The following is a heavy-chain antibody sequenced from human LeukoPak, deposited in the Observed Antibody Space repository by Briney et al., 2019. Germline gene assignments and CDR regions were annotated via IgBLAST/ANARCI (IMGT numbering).Heavy chain of an antibody. V-gene: IGHV3-30*03. J-gene: IGHJ5*02. CDR2: ISYDGSNK. CDR1: GFTFNDYG. Sequence: GGSLRLSCAASGFTFNDYGMHWVRQASGKGLEWVAVISYDGSNKYYADSVKGRFTISRDNSKNTLYLQMNSLRAEDTAVYYCARVGPRFGDVNWFDPWGQGTLVTVSS. D-gene: IGHD3-10*02. CDR3: ARVGPRFGDVNWFDP.